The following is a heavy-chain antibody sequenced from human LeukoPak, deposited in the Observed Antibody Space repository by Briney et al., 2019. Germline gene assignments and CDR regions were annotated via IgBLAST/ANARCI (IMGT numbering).Heavy chain of an antibody. V-gene: IGHV3-49*04. CDR2: IRNKAYGGTT. Sequence: GGSLRLSCTVSGFTFGDYAMSWVRQAPGRGLEWVGFIRNKAYGGTTEYAASVKGRFTISRDDSKSIAYLQMNSLKTEDTAVYYCTRHHYGSGSSGFDYWGQGTLVTVSS. J-gene: IGHJ4*02. D-gene: IGHD3-10*01. CDR3: TRHHYGSGSSGFDY. CDR1: GFTFGDYA.